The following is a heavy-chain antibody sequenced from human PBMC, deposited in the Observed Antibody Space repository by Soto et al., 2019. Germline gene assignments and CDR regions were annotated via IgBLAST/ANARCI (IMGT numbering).Heavy chain of an antibody. CDR1: GGSISSGDFY. CDR3: ARGLSVTGDSNNWFDP. J-gene: IGHJ5*02. CDR2: IRHSGST. D-gene: IGHD2-21*02. Sequence: PSETLSLTCSVSGGSISSGDFYWSWIRQPPGKGLEWIGYIRHSGSTYHNSSLRGRVAISVDTSNNQFSLRLNSVTAADTAVYYCARGLSVTGDSNNWFDPWGQGTLVTSPQ. V-gene: IGHV4-30-4*01.